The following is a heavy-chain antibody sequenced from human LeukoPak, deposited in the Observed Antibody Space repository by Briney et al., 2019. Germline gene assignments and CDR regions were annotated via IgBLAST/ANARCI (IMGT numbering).Heavy chain of an antibody. D-gene: IGHD6-13*01. J-gene: IGHJ4*02. Sequence: PSETLSLTCTVSGGSISSGGHYWSWIRQPSGKGLEWIGYIYYTGSTNYNPSLKTRVTISVDTSKNQFSLKLNSVTAADTAVYYCARRQQQLVVFDYWGQGALVTVTS. CDR3: ARRQQQLVVFDY. CDR1: GGSISSGGHY. CDR2: IYYTGST. V-gene: IGHV4-61*08.